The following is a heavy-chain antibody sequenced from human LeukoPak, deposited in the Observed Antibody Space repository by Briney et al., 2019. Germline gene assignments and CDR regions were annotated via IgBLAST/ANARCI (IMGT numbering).Heavy chain of an antibody. CDR2: ISYSGST. J-gene: IGHJ5*02. Sequence: SETLSLTCTVSGGSISSSSYYWGWIRQPPGKGLEWIGSISYSGSTYYNSFLKSRVTISRDTSNNQFSLNLSSVTAADTAVYYCARNILTGYSVAQMLFDPWGQGTLVTVSS. V-gene: IGHV4-39*07. CDR1: GGSISSSSYY. CDR3: ARNILTGYSVAQMLFDP. D-gene: IGHD3-9*01.